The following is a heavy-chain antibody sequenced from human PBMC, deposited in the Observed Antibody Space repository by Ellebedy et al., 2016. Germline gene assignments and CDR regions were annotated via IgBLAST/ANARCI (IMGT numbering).Heavy chain of an antibody. J-gene: IGHJ5*02. CDR3: ARSRFRVGPPFDP. CDR1: GFTFSAYG. V-gene: IGHV3-69-1*02. Sequence: GESLKISCAASGFTFSAYGINWVRQAPGKGLEWVSMITNGGSIHHADSLEGRFTSSRDNAKNSLYLQMNSLRAEDTAVYYCARSRFRVGPPFDPWGQGTLVTVSS. CDR2: ITNGGSI. D-gene: IGHD3/OR15-3a*01.